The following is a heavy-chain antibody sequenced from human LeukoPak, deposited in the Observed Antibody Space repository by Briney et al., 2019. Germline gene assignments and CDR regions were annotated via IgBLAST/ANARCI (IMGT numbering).Heavy chain of an antibody. D-gene: IGHD5-12*01. J-gene: IGHJ5*02. CDR3: ARHLADPTVARANWFDP. V-gene: IGHV4-59*08. CDR2: IYYSGST. Sequence: SETLSLTCTVSGGSISSYYWSWIRQPPGKGLERIGYIYYSGSTNYNPSLKSRVTISVDTSKNQFSLKLSSVTAADTAVYYCARHLADPTVARANWFDPWGQGTLVTVSS. CDR1: GGSISSYY.